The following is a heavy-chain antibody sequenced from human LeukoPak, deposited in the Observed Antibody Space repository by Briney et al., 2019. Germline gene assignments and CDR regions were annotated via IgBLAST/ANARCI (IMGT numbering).Heavy chain of an antibody. V-gene: IGHV1-8*01. CDR2: MNPNSGRT. CDR1: GYTLTSYD. Sequence: RASVKVSCKASGYTLTSYDINWVRQATGQGLEWMGWMNPNSGRTGYAQNFQGRITITRSTSISTAYMELSSLRSEDTAVYYCTRETSSRYFDYWGQGTLVTVSS. J-gene: IGHJ4*02. CDR3: TRETSSRYFDY.